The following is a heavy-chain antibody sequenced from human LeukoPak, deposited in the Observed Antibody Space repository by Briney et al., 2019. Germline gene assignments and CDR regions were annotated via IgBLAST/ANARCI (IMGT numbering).Heavy chain of an antibody. D-gene: IGHD4-17*01. V-gene: IGHV4-4*07. J-gene: IGHJ5*02. CDR1: GGSISSYY. Sequence: SETLSLTCTVAGGSISSYYWSWIRQPAGRGLELIGRIYSSWSTNYNPSLKSRVTMSVDTSKNQFSLKLSSVTAADTAMYYCARGNLGTVTTYWFDPWGQGTLVTVSS. CDR3: ARGNLGTVTTYWFDP. CDR2: IYSSWST.